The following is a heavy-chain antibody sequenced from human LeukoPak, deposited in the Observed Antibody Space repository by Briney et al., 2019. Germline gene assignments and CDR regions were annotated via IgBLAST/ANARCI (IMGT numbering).Heavy chain of an antibody. D-gene: IGHD2-2*01. Sequence: GGSLRLSCAASGFTFSSYSMNWVRQAPGKGLEGVSYISSSSSTIYYADSVKGRFTISRDNAKSSLYLQMNSLRAEDTAVYYCAATPSRYCSSTSCYNTPIWGQGTMVTVSS. J-gene: IGHJ3*02. CDR2: ISSSSSTI. CDR3: AATPSRYCSSTSCYNTPI. CDR1: GFTFSSYS. V-gene: IGHV3-48*01.